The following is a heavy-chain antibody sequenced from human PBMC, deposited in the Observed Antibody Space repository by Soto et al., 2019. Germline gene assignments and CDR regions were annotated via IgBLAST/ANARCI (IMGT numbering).Heavy chain of an antibody. V-gene: IGHV1-69*13. CDR2: IIPIFGTA. CDR1: GGTFSSYA. J-gene: IGHJ4*02. D-gene: IGHD3-22*01. Sequence: ASVKVSCKASGGTFSSYAISWVRQAPGQGLEWMGGIIPIFGTANYAQKFQGRVTITADESTSTAYMELSSLRSEDTAVYYCARDSDDSSGYYSCDYWGQGTLVTVSS. CDR3: ARDSDDSSGYYSCDY.